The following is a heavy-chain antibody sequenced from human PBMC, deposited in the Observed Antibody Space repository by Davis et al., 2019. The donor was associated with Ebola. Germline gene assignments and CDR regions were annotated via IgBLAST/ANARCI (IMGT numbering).Heavy chain of an antibody. CDR1: GGSFSGYY. CDR3: ARDSSGSYLGWFDP. J-gene: IGHJ5*02. D-gene: IGHD1-26*01. Sequence: SETLSLTCAVYGGSFSGYYWSWIRQPPGKGLEWIGEINHSGSTNYNPSLKSRVTISVDKSKNQFSLKLSSVTAADTAVYYCARDSSGSYLGWFDPWGQGTLVTVSS. V-gene: IGHV4-34*01. CDR2: INHSGST.